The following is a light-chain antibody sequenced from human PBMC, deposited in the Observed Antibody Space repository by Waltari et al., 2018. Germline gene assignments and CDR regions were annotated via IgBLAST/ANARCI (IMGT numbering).Light chain of an antibody. CDR2: GAS. J-gene: IGKJ5*01. CDR1: QSVSSN. Sequence: ETVMTQSPATQSVSPGERATLSCRASQSVSSNLAWYQQKPGQGPRLLIYGASTRATGIPARFSGSGSGTDFTLTISSLQSEYFAVYYCQQYNNWPLTFGQGTRLEIK. CDR3: QQYNNWPLT. V-gene: IGKV3-15*01.